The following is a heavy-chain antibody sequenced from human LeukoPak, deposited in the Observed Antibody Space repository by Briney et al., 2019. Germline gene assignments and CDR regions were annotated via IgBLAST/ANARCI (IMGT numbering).Heavy chain of an antibody. CDR1: GGSISSYY. CDR3: ARGSAWRTDY. Sequence: SETLSLTCTVSGGSISSYYWSWIRQPPGKGLEWIGEINHSGSTNYNPSLKSRVTISVDTSKNQFSLKLSSVTAADTAVYYCARGSAWRTDYWGQGTLVTVSS. CDR2: INHSGST. V-gene: IGHV4-34*01. D-gene: IGHD3-10*01. J-gene: IGHJ4*02.